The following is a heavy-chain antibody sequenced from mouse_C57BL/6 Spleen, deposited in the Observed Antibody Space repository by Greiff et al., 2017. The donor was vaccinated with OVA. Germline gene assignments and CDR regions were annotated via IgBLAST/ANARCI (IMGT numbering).Heavy chain of an antibody. CDR2: INPGSGGT. CDR3: ARSGGSGYGNY. V-gene: IGHV1-54*01. CDR1: GYAFTNYL. D-gene: IGHD3-2*02. J-gene: IGHJ2*01. Sequence: VQLQQSGAELVRPGTSVKVSCKASGYAFTNYLIEWVKQRPGQGLEWIGVINPGSGGTNYNEKFKGKATLTADKSSSTAYMQLSSLTSEDSAVYFGARSGGSGYGNYWGQGTTLTVSS.